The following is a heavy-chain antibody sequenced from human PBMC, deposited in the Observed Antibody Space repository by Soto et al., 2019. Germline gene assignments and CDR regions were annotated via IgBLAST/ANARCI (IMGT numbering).Heavy chain of an antibody. CDR1: DGSISSGDYY. V-gene: IGHV4-30-4*01. D-gene: IGHD3-10*01. Sequence: QVQLQESGPGLVKPSQTLSLTCTVSDGSISSGDYYWSWIRQPPGKGLEWIGYIYYSGSTYYNPALKCRVTISVDTSKNQFSLKLSSVTAADTAVYYCARVGGFGATTIDYWGQGTLVTVSS. CDR2: IYYSGST. CDR3: ARVGGFGATTIDY. J-gene: IGHJ4*02.